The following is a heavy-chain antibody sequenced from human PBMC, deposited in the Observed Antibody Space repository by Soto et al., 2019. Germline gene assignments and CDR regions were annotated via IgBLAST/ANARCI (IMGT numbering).Heavy chain of an antibody. D-gene: IGHD5-18*01. CDR1: GYSFTSYW. V-gene: IGHV5-51*01. CDR3: ARRGYSYGPDAFDI. J-gene: IGHJ3*02. CDR2: IYPGDSDT. Sequence: GESLKISCKGSGYSFTSYWIGWVRQMPGKGLEWMGIIYPGDSDTRYSPSFQGQVTISADKSISAAYLQWSSLKASDTAMYYCARRGYSYGPDAFDIWAKGQWSPSPQ.